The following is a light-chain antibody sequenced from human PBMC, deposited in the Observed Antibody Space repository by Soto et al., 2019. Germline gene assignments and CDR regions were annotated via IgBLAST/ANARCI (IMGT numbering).Light chain of an antibody. V-gene: IGKV1-9*01. J-gene: IGKJ4*01. CDR2: AAS. CDR3: QQFNTYPLT. Sequence: DIQLTQSPSFLSASVGDRVTITCRASQGINDYLAWYQQKPGKAPKLLIYAASTLQSEVPSRFSGSASGTEFTLTTGRLQPEDFATYYCQQFNTYPLTFGGGTKVEVK. CDR1: QGINDY.